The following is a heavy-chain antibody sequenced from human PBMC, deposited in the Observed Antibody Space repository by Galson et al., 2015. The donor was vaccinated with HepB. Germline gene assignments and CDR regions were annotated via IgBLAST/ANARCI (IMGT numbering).Heavy chain of an antibody. J-gene: IGHJ2*01. D-gene: IGHD5-12*01. CDR3: ARGLRGYSGYDWGGFDL. V-gene: IGHV5-51*01. CDR2: LYPADSDT. Sequence: KGLEWLGILYPADSDTRNSPSFQGQVTISDDKSTSTAYLQWSSRKASDTARYYCARGLRGYSGYDWGGFDLWGRGTLFTVSS.